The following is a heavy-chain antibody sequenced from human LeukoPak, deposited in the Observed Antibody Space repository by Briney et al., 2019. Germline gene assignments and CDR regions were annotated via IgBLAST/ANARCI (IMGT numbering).Heavy chain of an antibody. Sequence: SETLSLTCSVSGGSISSYYWSWIRQPPGKGLEWIGYIYDSGSTGYNPSLQSRVTISIDTSKNQFSLRLTSVTAADTAVYYCARGGSYYDFWSGYYDYYYYMDVWGKGTTVTVSS. CDR3: ARGGSYYDFWSGYYDYYYYMDV. V-gene: IGHV4-59*01. D-gene: IGHD3-3*01. CDR2: IYDSGST. CDR1: GGSISSYY. J-gene: IGHJ6*03.